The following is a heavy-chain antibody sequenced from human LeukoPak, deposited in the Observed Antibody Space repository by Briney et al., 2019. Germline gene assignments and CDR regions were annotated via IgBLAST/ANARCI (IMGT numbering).Heavy chain of an antibody. D-gene: IGHD4-17*01. Sequence: GGSLRLSCAASGFTFSSYGMSWVRQAPGKGLEWVSAISGSGGSTYYADSVKGRFTISRDNSKNTLYLQMNSLRAEDTAVYYCARDSYGDYDTSAGAFDIWGQGTMVTVSS. CDR2: ISGSGGST. CDR1: GFTFSSYG. J-gene: IGHJ3*02. V-gene: IGHV3-23*01. CDR3: ARDSYGDYDTSAGAFDI.